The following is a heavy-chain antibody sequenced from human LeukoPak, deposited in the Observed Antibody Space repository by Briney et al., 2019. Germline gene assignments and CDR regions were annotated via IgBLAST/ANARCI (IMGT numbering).Heavy chain of an antibody. J-gene: IGHJ6*02. D-gene: IGHD1-26*01. CDR1: RFTFSTYW. CDR2: IKEDGSEK. Sequence: PGGSLRLSCAASRFTFSTYWMSWVRQAPGRGLEWVANIKEDGSEKYYVDSVKGRFTISRDDAKNSLYLQMNSLRAEDTAIYYCARDQWELPLGADYLYHGMDVWGRGTAVTVSS. V-gene: IGHV3-7*01. CDR3: ARDQWELPLGADYLYHGMDV.